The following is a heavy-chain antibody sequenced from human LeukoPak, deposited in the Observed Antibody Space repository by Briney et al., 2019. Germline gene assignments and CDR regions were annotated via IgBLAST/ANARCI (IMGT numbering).Heavy chain of an antibody. D-gene: IGHD1-26*01. CDR2: ISWNSGSI. V-gene: IGHV3-9*01. CDR1: GFTFDDYA. J-gene: IGHJ4*02. CDR3: AKDTGIVGATMVY. Sequence: GGSLRLSCAASGFTFDDYAMHWVRQAPGKGLEWVSGISWNSGSIAYADSVKGRFTISRDNAKNSLYLQMNSLRAEDTALYYCAKDTGIVGATMVYWGQGTLVTVSS.